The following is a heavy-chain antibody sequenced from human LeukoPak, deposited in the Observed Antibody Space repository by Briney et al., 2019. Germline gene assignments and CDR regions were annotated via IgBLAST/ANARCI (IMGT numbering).Heavy chain of an antibody. J-gene: IGHJ6*02. Sequence: PGGSLRLSCAASGFTFSSYGMHWVRQAPGKGLEWVAVISYDGSNKYYADSVKGRFTISRDNSKNTLYLQMNSLRAEDTAVYYCAKASYGDYDPFFYYYGMDVWGQGTTVTVSS. CDR2: ISYDGSNK. V-gene: IGHV3-30*18. D-gene: IGHD4-17*01. CDR3: AKASYGDYDPFFYYYGMDV. CDR1: GFTFSSYG.